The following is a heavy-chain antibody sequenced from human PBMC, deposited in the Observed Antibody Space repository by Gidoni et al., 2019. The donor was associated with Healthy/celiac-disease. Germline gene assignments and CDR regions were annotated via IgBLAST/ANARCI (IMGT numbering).Heavy chain of an antibody. CDR1: GFPFSSYG. Sequence: QVPLVESGGGVVQPGRSLRLSCAASGFPFSSYGMHWVRQAPGKGLEWVAVISYDGSNKYHADSVKGRLTISRDNSKSTLYLQMNSLRAEDTAVYYCAKGELQSGYFRIYYYYGMDVWGQGTTVTVSS. CDR3: AKGELQSGYFRIYYYYGMDV. CDR2: ISYDGSNK. J-gene: IGHJ6*02. D-gene: IGHD3-3*01. V-gene: IGHV3-30*18.